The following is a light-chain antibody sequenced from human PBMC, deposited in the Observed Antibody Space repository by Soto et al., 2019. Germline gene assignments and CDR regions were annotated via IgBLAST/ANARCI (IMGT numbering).Light chain of an antibody. V-gene: IGKV3D-20*01. CDR1: QTIASTF. CDR3: QHYGDSSST. CDR2: DAS. Sequence: IVLTQSPGTLSVSPGEVATLSCGASQTIASTFLAWYQQKPGLAPRLLVYDASKRATGIPDRFSGSGSGTDFTLNITTLEPEDFAVYYCQHYGDSSSTFGGGTRVEI. J-gene: IGKJ4*01.